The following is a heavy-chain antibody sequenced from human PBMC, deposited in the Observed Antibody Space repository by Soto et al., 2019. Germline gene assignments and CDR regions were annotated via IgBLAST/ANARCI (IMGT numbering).Heavy chain of an antibody. CDR3: ARDLFIGGYYYDSSGYYSRSRYYGMDV. CDR1: GYTFTSYG. D-gene: IGHD3-22*01. CDR2: INPNSGGT. V-gene: IGHV1-2*04. J-gene: IGHJ6*02. Sequence: GASVKVSCKASGYTFTSYGISWVRQAPGQGLEWMGWINPNSGGTNYAQKFQGWVTMTRDTSISTAYMELSRLRSDDTAVYYCARDLFIGGYYYDSSGYYSRSRYYGMDVWGQGTTVTVSS.